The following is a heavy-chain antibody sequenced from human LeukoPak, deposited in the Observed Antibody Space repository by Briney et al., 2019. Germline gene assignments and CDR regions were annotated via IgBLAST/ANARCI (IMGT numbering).Heavy chain of an antibody. V-gene: IGHV3-74*01. CDR1: GFSFSGHW. CDR3: ASLDTAKQPLANH. D-gene: IGHD5-18*01. CDR2: ISPTGSTT. Sequence: GGSLRLSCTASGFSFSGHWMHWARQLPGKGLVWVSRISPTGSTTSYADSVKGRFTVSRDNAKNTLYLQMNTLRVEDTAMYYCASLDTAKQPLANHWGQGTLVTVSS. J-gene: IGHJ5*02.